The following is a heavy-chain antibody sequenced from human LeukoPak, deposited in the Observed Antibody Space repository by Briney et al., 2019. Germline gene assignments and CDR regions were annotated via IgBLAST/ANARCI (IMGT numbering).Heavy chain of an antibody. J-gene: IGHJ4*02. V-gene: IGHV1-2*02. CDR1: GYTFTGYY. CDR3: ARPPFLRGYSYGF. D-gene: IGHD5-18*01. Sequence: ASVKVSCKASGYTFTGYYMHWVRQAPGQGLEWMGWINPNSGGTNYAQKFQGRVTMTRDTSISTAYMELSRLRSNDAAVYYCARPPFLRGYSYGFWGQGTLVNVSS. CDR2: INPNSGGT.